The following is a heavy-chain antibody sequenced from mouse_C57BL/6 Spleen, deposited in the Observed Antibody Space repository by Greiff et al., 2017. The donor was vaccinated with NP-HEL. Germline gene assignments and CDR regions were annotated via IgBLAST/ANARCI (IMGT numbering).Heavy chain of an antibody. CDR1: GSSLTSYV. CDR2: IWRGGST. Sequence: QVRLKESGLGLLQPPRSFSITCPASGSSLTSYVVHWFRQSPGKGLEWLGVIWRGGSTDYNAAFMSRLSITKDNSKSQVFFKMNSLQADDTAIYYCAKSYYGSSYDYAMDYWGQGTSVTVSS. J-gene: IGHJ4*01. CDR3: AKSYYGSSYDYAMDY. D-gene: IGHD1-1*01. V-gene: IGHV2-5*01.